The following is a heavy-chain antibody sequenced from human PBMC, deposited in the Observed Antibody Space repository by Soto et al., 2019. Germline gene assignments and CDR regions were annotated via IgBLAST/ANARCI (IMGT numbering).Heavy chain of an antibody. CDR2: IYYSGST. CDR1: GGSISSGGYY. CDR3: ARDPYGAGSYSYYYYGMDG. J-gene: IGHJ6*02. V-gene: IGHV4-31*03. Sequence: TLSLTCTVSGGSISSGGYYWSWIRQHPGKGLEWIGYIYYSGSTYYNPPLKSRVTISVDTSKNQFSLKLSSVTAADTAVYYCARDPYGAGSYSYYYYGMDGWGQGTTVTVAS. D-gene: IGHD3-10*01.